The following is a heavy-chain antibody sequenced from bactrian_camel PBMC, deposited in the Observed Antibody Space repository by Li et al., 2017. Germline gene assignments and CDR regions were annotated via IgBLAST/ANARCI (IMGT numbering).Heavy chain of an antibody. CDR2: INTRYGVT. CDR1: GDTASVYS. CDR3: TTPTRPGGIEYGY. Sequence: HVQLVESGGGSAQAGGSMRLDCAVSGDTASVYSLAWFRQAPGKEREGVARINTRYGVTAYAESVKGRFTVSQDHAKTEVYLQMNSLQSEDTAVYYCTTPTRPGGIEYGYWGQGTQVTV. J-gene: IGHJ4*01. V-gene: IGHV3S1*01.